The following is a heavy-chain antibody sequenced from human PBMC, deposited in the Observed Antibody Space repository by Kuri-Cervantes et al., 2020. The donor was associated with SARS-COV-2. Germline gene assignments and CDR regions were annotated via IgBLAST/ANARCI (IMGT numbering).Heavy chain of an antibody. CDR3: ARGGNVLRFLDWFDP. J-gene: IGHJ5*02. Sequence: ASVKVSCKASGYTFTSYAMNWVRRAPGQGLEWMGWINTNTGNPTYAQGFTGRFVFSLDTSVSTAYLQISSLKAEDTAVYYCARGGNVLRFLDWFDPWGQGTLVTVSS. CDR2: INTNTGNP. D-gene: IGHD3-3*01. CDR1: GYTFTSYA. V-gene: IGHV7-4-1*02.